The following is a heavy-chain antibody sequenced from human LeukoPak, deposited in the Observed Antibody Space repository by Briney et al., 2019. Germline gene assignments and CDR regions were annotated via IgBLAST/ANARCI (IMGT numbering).Heavy chain of an antibody. J-gene: IGHJ4*02. V-gene: IGHV3-7*03. CDR2: INQDGSEK. CDR1: GFTFSSYW. CDR3: AKVLSLRHFDWVLYIDH. D-gene: IGHD3-9*01. Sequence: GGSLRLSCAASGFTFSSYWMSWVRQAPGKGLEWVANINQDGSEKYYVDSVKGRFTISRDNAKNSLYLQMNSLRAEDTAVYYCAKVLSLRHFDWVLYIDHWGQGTLVTVSS.